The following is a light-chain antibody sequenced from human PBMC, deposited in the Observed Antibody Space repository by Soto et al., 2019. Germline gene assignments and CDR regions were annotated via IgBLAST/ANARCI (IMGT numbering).Light chain of an antibody. CDR2: DAS. CDR1: QSISSW. Sequence: DIQMTRSPSTLSASVGDRVTIACRASQSISSWLAWYQQKPGKAPKLLIYDASSLESGVPSRFSGSGSGTEFTLTISSLRPDDFATYYCQQYNSYPLTFGGGTKVDIK. CDR3: QQYNSYPLT. J-gene: IGKJ4*01. V-gene: IGKV1-5*01.